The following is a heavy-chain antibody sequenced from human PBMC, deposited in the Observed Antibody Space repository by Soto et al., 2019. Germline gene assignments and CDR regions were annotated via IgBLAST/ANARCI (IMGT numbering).Heavy chain of an antibody. D-gene: IGHD3-10*01. J-gene: IGHJ3*01. CDR3: ARGTFGSSLSFDV. V-gene: IGHV3-13*01. Sequence: EVQLVESGGGLVQPGGSLRLSCAASGFTFSHSDMHWGRQTTGQGLEWVAAIGTVGDTYYSGSVKGRFTISRENAENSLYLQMNGLRVGDTAVYYCARGTFGSSLSFDVWGQGTVVTVSS. CDR1: GFTFSHSD. CDR2: IGTVGDT.